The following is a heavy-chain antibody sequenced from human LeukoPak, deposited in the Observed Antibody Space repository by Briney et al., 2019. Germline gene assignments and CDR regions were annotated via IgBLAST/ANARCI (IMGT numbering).Heavy chain of an antibody. J-gene: IGHJ6*02. CDR3: ARGAHNGISYYDILTGYPTSYGMDV. Sequence: GGSLRLSCAASGFTFSDYYMSWIRQAPGKGLEWVSYISSSGSTIYYADSVKSRFTISRDNAKNSLYLQMNSLRAEDTAVYYCARGAHNGISYYDILTGYPTSYGMDVWGQGTTVTVSS. V-gene: IGHV3-11*01. CDR2: ISSSGSTI. CDR1: GFTFSDYY. D-gene: IGHD3-9*01.